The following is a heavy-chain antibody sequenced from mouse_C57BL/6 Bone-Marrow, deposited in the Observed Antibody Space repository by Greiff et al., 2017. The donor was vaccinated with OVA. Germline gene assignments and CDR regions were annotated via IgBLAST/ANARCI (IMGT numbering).Heavy chain of an antibody. V-gene: IGHV1-18*01. Sequence: EVQLQQSGPELVKPGASVKMSCKASGYTFTDYYMHWVKQSHGKSLEWIGDINPNNGGTIYNQKFKGKATLTVDKSSSTAYMELRSLTSEDTAVYYCARLGYYGSSYAYWGQGTLVTVSA. CDR1: GYTFTDYY. D-gene: IGHD1-1*01. J-gene: IGHJ3*01. CDR3: ARLGYYGSSYAY. CDR2: INPNNGGT.